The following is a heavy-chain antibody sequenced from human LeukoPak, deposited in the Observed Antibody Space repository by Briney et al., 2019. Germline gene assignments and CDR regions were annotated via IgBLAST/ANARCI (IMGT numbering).Heavy chain of an antibody. Sequence: ASVKVSCKASGGTFNSYAINWVRQDTGQGLEWMGWMDPNSGNTGYAQRFQGRVTLTRSTSLSEAYMELTSLKFEDTAVYYCARVQGSDTSGSFDHWGQGTLVTVSS. CDR3: ARVQGSDTSGSFDH. J-gene: IGHJ4*02. CDR2: MDPNSGNT. D-gene: IGHD1-26*01. CDR1: GGTFNSYA. V-gene: IGHV1-8*02.